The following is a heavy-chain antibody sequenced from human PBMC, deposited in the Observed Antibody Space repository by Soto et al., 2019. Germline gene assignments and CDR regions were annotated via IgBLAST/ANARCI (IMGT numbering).Heavy chain of an antibody. CDR1: GGTFSSYA. CDR3: ARVSNGDYPLLYYYYGMDV. D-gene: IGHD4-17*01. J-gene: IGHJ6*02. CDR2: IIPIFGTA. V-gene: IGHV1-69*01. Sequence: QVQLVQSGAEVKKPGSSVKVSCKASGGTFSSYAISWVRQAPGQGLEWMGGIIPIFGTANYAQKFQGRVTITADESTSTAYMVRSSLRSEDTAVYYCARVSNGDYPLLYYYYGMDVWGQGTTVTVSS.